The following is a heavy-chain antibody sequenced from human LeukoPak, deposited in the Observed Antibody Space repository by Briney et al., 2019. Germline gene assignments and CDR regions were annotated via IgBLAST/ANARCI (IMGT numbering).Heavy chain of an antibody. CDR2: INPNSGGT. CDR1: GYTFTGYY. Sequence: ASVKVSCKASGYTFTGYYMNWVRQAPGQGLEWMGRINPNSGGTNYAQKFQGRVTMTRDTSISTAYMELSRLRSDDTAVYYCARGTVTMVVTPLGYWGQGTLVTVSS. J-gene: IGHJ4*02. CDR3: ARGTVTMVVTPLGY. D-gene: IGHD4-23*01. V-gene: IGHV1-2*06.